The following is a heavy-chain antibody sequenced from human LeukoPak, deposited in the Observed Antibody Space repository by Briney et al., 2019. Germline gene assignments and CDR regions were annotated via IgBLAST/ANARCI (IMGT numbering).Heavy chain of an antibody. CDR3: ARDPGLKGSYWYFDL. Sequence: ASVKVSCKASGYTFTSYYMHWVRQAPGQGLEWMGWINPNSGGSNYVQKFQGRVTMTRDTSISTAYMELSRLRSDDTAVYYCARDPGLKGSYWYFDLWGRGTLVTVSS. V-gene: IGHV1-2*02. D-gene: IGHD1-26*01. CDR2: INPNSGGS. CDR1: GYTFTSYY. J-gene: IGHJ2*01.